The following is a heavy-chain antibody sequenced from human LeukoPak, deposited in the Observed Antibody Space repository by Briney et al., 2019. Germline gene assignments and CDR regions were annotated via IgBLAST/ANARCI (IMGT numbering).Heavy chain of an antibody. CDR1: GFTFNSYA. J-gene: IGHJ6*03. Sequence: GGSLRLSCAASGFTFNSYAMSWVRQAPGKGLEWVSPISGSGGSIYYADSVKGRFTISRDNSKNTLYLQMNSLRAEDTAVYYCAKGGTHWPTGYYYMDVWGKGTSVTVSS. D-gene: IGHD1-1*01. V-gene: IGHV3-23*01. CDR3: AKGGTHWPTGYYYMDV. CDR2: ISGSGGSI.